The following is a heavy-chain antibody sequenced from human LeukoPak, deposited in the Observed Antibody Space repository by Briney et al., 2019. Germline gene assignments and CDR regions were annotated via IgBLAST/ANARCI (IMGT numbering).Heavy chain of an antibody. CDR2: ISAYNDNT. CDR1: GYIFTSYG. D-gene: IGHD6-19*01. V-gene: IGHV1-18*01. J-gene: IGHJ4*02. CDR3: ARDLRPIVEASTGIDY. Sequence: ASVKVSCKASGYIFTSYGRTWVRQAPGHPLEWLGWISAYNDNTYYAQTFQGTVTMTTDTSTSTAYMELRSLRSDDTAVYYCARDLRPIVEASTGIDYWGQGSLVIVS.